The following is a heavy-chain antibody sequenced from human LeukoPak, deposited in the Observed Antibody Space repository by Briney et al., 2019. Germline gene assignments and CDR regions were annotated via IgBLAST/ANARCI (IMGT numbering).Heavy chain of an antibody. D-gene: IGHD1-26*01. V-gene: IGHV3-23*01. J-gene: IGHJ4*02. Sequence: GGSLRLSCGASGVTFSVYAMSWVRQAPGKGLEWVSAISGSGGSTYYADSVKGRFTISRDNSKNTLYLQMNSLRAEDTAVYYCAKDHLVGATPRDYFEYWGQGTLVTVSS. CDR3: AKDHLVGATPRDYFEY. CDR2: ISGSGGST. CDR1: GVTFSVYA.